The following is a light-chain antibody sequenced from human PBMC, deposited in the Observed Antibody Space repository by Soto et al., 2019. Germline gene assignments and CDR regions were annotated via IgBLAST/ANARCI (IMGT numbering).Light chain of an antibody. CDR2: EVS. Sequence: QSALTQPPSASGSPGQSVTISCTGTSSDVGGYDYVSWYQQHPGKAPKLMLYEVSKRPSGVPDRFSGSKSGNTASLTVSGLQPEDEADDYCRSYAGSTPYVFGTGTKLTVL. CDR3: RSYAGSTPYV. J-gene: IGLJ1*01. CDR1: SSDVGGYDY. V-gene: IGLV2-8*01.